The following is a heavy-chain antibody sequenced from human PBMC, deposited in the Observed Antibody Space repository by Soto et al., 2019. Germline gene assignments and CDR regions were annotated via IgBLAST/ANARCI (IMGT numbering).Heavy chain of an antibody. V-gene: IGHV1-8*01. Sequence: GGSVKVSFKASGDTFTTYDINWVRQATGHGLEWMGWINPNSGNIGHAQRFQGRVNMTRDTAIRTAYMEVSSLRSDDTAVYYCARGRASGSYYLLGYWGQGTLVTVSS. CDR2: INPNSGNI. CDR1: GDTFTTYD. CDR3: ARGRASGSYYLLGY. D-gene: IGHD3-10*01. J-gene: IGHJ4*02.